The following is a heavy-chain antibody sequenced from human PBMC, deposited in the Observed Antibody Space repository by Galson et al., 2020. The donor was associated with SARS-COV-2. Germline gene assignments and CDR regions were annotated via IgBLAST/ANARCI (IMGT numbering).Heavy chain of an antibody. D-gene: IGHD3-22*01. CDR1: GFTFSSYA. CDR3: AKEGEMIVXXXXXXFDY. V-gene: IGHV3-23*01. CDR2: ISGSGGST. J-gene: IGHJ4*02. Sequence: GESLKISCAASGFTFSSYAMSWVRQAPGKGLEWVSAISGSGGSTYYADSVKGRFTISRDNSKNTLYLQMNSLRAEDTAVYYCAKEGEMIVXXXXXXFDYWGQGTLVTVSS.